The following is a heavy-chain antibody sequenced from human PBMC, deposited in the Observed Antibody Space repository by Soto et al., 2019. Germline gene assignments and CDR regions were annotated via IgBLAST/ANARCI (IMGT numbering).Heavy chain of an antibody. CDR1: GGTFSSYT. D-gene: IGHD6-6*01. J-gene: IGHJ5*02. V-gene: IGHV1-69*08. CDR3: ARDRREYSSSLTLDWFDP. Sequence: QVQLVQSGAEVKKPGSSVKVSCKASGGTFSSYTISWVRQAPGQGLEWMGRIIPILGIANYAQKFQGRVTITAEQSTSTAYMELSSLRSEDTAVYYCARDRREYSSSLTLDWFDPWGQGTLVTVSS. CDR2: IIPILGIA.